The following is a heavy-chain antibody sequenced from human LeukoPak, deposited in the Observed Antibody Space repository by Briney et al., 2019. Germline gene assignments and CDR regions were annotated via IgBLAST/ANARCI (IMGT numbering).Heavy chain of an antibody. CDR1: GYTVTSYY. V-gene: IGHV1-46*01. Sequence: ASVKVSCKAAGYTVTSYYMHWVRRAPGQGLEWMGILNPSGGSSSYAQKFQGRATLTRATPTSTVYMELSSLRSEDTAVYYCVSVYKYGMDVWGQGTTVIVSS. CDR3: VSVYKYGMDV. CDR2: LNPSGGSS. J-gene: IGHJ6*02.